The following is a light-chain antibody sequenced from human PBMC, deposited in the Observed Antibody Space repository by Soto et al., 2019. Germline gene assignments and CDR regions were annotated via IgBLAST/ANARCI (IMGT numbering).Light chain of an antibody. J-gene: IGLJ2*01. V-gene: IGLV2-14*01. CDR2: EVS. CDR1: SSDVGGYNY. Sequence: QSALTQPPSASGSPGQSVAISCTGTSSDVGGYNYVSWYQQHPGKAPKLMISEVSNRPSGVSNRFSGSKFGNSASLTISGLQAEDEADYYCSSYTSSSTLLFGGGTKLTVL. CDR3: SSYTSSSTLL.